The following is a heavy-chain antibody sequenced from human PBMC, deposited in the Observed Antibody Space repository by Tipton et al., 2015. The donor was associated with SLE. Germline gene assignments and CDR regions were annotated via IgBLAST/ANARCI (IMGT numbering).Heavy chain of an antibody. J-gene: IGHJ4*02. CDR3: ARDGAYDSSGYYGGFDY. Sequence: SLRLSCAASGFTVSSNYMSWVRQAPGKGLEWVSVIYSGGSTYYADSVKGRFTISRDNSKNTLYLQMNSLRAEDTAVYYCARDGAYDSSGYYGGFDYWGQGTLVTVSS. CDR2: IYSGGST. CDR1: GFTVSSNY. D-gene: IGHD3-22*01. V-gene: IGHV3-66*02.